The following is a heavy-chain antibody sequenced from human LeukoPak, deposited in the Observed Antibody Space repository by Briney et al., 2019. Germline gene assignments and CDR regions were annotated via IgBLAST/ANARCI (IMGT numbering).Heavy chain of an antibody. CDR3: ARDVYYDSSGYYLYYYGMDV. V-gene: IGHV4-4*07. J-gene: IGHJ6*02. Sequence: SETLSLTCTVSGGSISSYYWSWIRQPAGKGLEWIGRIYTSGSTNYNPSLKSRVTMSVDTSKNQFFLKLSSVTAADTAVYYCARDVYYDSSGYYLYYYGMDVWGQGTTVTVSS. CDR1: GGSISSYY. D-gene: IGHD3-22*01. CDR2: IYTSGST.